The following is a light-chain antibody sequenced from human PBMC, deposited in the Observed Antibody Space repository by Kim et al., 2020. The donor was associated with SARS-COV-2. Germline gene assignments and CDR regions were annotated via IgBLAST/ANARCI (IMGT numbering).Light chain of an antibody. V-gene: IGKV3-20*01. J-gene: IGKJ1*01. CDR1: HSGSGSY. Sequence: STAERATPSCRASHSGSGSYLAWYQQRPGQTPRLLIYGASSRATGIPARFSGSGFGTDFTLTISRLEPEDFAVYYCQQYSNWPWTFGQGTKVDIK. CDR3: QQYSNWPWT. CDR2: GAS.